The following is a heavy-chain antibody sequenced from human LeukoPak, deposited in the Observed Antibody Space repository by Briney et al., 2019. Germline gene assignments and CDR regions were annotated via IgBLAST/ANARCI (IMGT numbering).Heavy chain of an antibody. V-gene: IGHV3-7*03. J-gene: IGHJ4*02. CDR2: IKLDGSEK. CDR1: GLTFGKYW. CDR3: PRDLYATWSRRGNFDS. Sequence: GGSLRLSCVASGLTFGKYWMSWVRQAPGKGLEWVANIKLDGSEKNYVDSVKGRFTISRDNTKNSLYLQMNSLRIEDTAVFYCPRDLYATWSRRGNFDSWGQGTLVIVSS. D-gene: IGHD3-3*01.